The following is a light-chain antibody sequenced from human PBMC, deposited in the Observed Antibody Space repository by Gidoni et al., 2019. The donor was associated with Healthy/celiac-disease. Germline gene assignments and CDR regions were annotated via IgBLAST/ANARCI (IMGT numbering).Light chain of an antibody. Sequence: DIVLYPSPASLAVSPGQRATITCRASDSVSCLGINLIHWYQQKPVQPPKLLIYQASNKDTGVPARFSGSGSGTDFTLTINPVEATDTANSYCLQSKNFPYTFGQGTKLEIK. CDR2: QAS. J-gene: IGKJ2*01. CDR3: LQSKNFPYT. CDR1: DSVSCLGINL. V-gene: IGKV3-11*01.